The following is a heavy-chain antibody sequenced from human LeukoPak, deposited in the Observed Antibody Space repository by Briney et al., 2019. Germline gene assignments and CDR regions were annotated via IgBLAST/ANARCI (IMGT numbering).Heavy chain of an antibody. CDR1: GYSFTSYW. CDR2: IYPGDSDT. Sequence: GESLKISCKGSGYSFTSYWIGWVRQMPGKGLEGMWIIYPGDSDTRYSPSFQGQVTISANKSISTAYLQWSSLKASDTAMYYCARLAYYDSSGYYDYWGQGTLVTVSS. V-gene: IGHV5-51*01. J-gene: IGHJ4*02. D-gene: IGHD3-22*01. CDR3: ARLAYYDSSGYYDY.